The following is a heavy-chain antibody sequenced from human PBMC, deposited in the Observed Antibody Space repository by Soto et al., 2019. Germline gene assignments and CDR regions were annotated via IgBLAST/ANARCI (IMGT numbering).Heavy chain of an antibody. D-gene: IGHD6-13*01. CDR1: GDSMRNYF. CDR2: IHYSGTT. V-gene: IGHV4-59*01. J-gene: IGHJ4*02. CDR3: AAGEASSRNLAPYYLDF. Sequence: SETLSLTCTVSGDSMRNYFWTWIRQPPGKGLEWIGYIHYSGTTSFFPSYNPSLRSRVTISEDTSKNQFSLKLLSVTTADTAVYFCAAGEASSRNLAPYYLDFWGQGTLVTVSS.